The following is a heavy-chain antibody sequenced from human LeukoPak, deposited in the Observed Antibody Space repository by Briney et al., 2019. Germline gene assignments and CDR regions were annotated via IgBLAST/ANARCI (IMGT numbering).Heavy chain of an antibody. CDR3: ARELEQWLHNWFDP. Sequence: PGGSLRLSCAASGFTFSSYSMNWVREAPGKGLEWVSSISSSSSYIYYADSVKGRCTISRDNAKNSLYLQMNSRRAEDPAVYYCARELEQWLHNWFDPWGQGTLVTVSS. CDR1: GFTFSSYS. V-gene: IGHV3-21*01. D-gene: IGHD6-19*01. CDR2: ISSSSSYI. J-gene: IGHJ5*02.